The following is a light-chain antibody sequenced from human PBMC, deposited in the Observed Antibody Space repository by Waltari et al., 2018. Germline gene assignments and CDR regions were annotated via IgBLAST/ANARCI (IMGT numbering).Light chain of an antibody. CDR2: DVT. V-gene: IGLV2-11*01. CDR1: NSYVCGYNY. J-gene: IGLJ3*02. Sequence: SALTQPRPVSGSPGQSVTIPCPGSNSYVCGYNYVSWFQQYPVRAPKLIIYDVTKRPAGVPDRFSGSKSGNTASLTISGLQAEDEADYYCCSYAGRYTWVFGGGTKLTVL. CDR3: CSYAGRYTWV.